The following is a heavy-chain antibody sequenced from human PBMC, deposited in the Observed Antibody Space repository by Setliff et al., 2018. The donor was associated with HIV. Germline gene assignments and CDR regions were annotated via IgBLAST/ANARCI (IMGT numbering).Heavy chain of an antibody. V-gene: IGHV1-18*01. CDR3: ARLDSGWSDSYYYAMDV. CDR2: ISPYNGHT. Sequence: GASVKVSCKASGYTFLLYGISWVRQAPGHGLEWMGWISPYNGHTNYAQNFQGRVTMTTDTSTSTAYMELRSLRSDGTAVHYGARLDSGWSDSYYYAMDVWGQGTTVTVSS. CDR1: GYTFLLYG. J-gene: IGHJ6*02. D-gene: IGHD6-19*01.